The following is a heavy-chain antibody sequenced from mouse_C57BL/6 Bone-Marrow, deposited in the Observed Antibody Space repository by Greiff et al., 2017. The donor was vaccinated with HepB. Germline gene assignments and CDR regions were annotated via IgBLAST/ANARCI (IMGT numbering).Heavy chain of an antibody. CDR2: IDPENGDT. CDR3: TTAIYYDYDRDYFDY. V-gene: IGHV14-4*01. D-gene: IGHD2-4*01. Sequence: VQLKQSGAELVRPGASVKLSCTASGFNIKDDYMHWVKQRPEQGLEWIGWIDPENGDTEYASKFQGKATITADTSSNTAYLQLSSLTSEDTAVYYCTTAIYYDYDRDYFDYWGQGTTLTVSS. CDR1: GFNIKDDY. J-gene: IGHJ2*01.